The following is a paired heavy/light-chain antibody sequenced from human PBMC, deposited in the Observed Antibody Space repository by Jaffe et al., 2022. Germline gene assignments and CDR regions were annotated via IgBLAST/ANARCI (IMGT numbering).Heavy chain of an antibody. D-gene: IGHD6-19*01. Sequence: EVQLVESGGGLVQPGGSLRLSCAASGFTFSSYAMHWVRQAPGKGLEYVSAISSNGGSTYYANSVKGRFTISRDNSKNTLYLQMGSLRAEDMAVYYCARAPKGIAVAGTEGYYFDYWGQGTLVTVSS. CDR3: ARAPKGIAVAGTEGYYFDY. J-gene: IGHJ4*02. CDR1: GFTFSSYA. V-gene: IGHV3-64*01. CDR2: ISSNGGST.
Light chain of an antibody. CDR3: GTWDSSLGVV. CDR2: DNN. J-gene: IGLJ2*01. Sequence: QSVLTQPPSVSAAPGQKVTISCSGSSSNIGNNYVSWYQQLPGTAPKLLIYDNNKRPSGIPDRFSGSKSGTSATLGITGLQTGDEADYYCGTWDSSLGVVFGGGTKLTVL. V-gene: IGLV1-51*01. CDR1: SSNIGNNY.